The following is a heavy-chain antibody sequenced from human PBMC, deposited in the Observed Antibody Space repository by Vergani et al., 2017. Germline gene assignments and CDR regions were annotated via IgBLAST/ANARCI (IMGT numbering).Heavy chain of an antibody. Sequence: EVQLVESGGGLVQPGGSLRLSCAASGFTFSSYSMNWVRQAPGKGLEWVSYISSSSSTIYYADSVKGRFTISRDNAKNSLYLQMNSLRAEDTAVYYCARADARAGWMLGFWSGYPYTDDYYYGMDVWGQGTTVTVSS. CDR2: ISSSSSTI. CDR3: ARADARAGWMLGFWSGYPYTDDYYYGMDV. V-gene: IGHV3-48*01. CDR1: GFTFSSYS. D-gene: IGHD3-3*01. J-gene: IGHJ6*02.